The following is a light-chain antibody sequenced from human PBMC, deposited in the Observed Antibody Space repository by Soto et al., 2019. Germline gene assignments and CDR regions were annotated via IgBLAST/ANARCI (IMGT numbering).Light chain of an antibody. CDR1: QSISSY. Sequence: DIQMTQSPSSLSASVGDRVTITCRASQSISSYLNWYQQKPGKAPKILIYAASSLQSGVPSRFSGSGSGTDCTLTISSLQPEDFATYYCQQSYSTPITFGGGTKVEIK. J-gene: IGKJ4*01. CDR2: AAS. V-gene: IGKV1-39*01. CDR3: QQSYSTPIT.